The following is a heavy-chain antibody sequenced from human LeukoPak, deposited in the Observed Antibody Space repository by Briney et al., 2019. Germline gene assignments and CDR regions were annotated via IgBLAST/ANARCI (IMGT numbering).Heavy chain of an antibody. CDR3: ARDRYLARSCYDSSGYYYSD. CDR1: GYTFTSYG. Sequence: ASVKDSCKASGYTFTSYGISWVRQAPGQGLEWMGWISAYNGNTNYAQKLQGRVTMTTDTSTSTAYMELRTLRSDDTAVYYCARDRYLARSCYDSSGYYYSDWGQGTLVTVSS. V-gene: IGHV1-18*01. D-gene: IGHD3-22*01. J-gene: IGHJ4*02. CDR2: ISAYNGNT.